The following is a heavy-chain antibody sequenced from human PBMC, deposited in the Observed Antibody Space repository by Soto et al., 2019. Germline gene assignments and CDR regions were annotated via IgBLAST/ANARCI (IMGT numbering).Heavy chain of an antibody. Sequence: GGSLRLSCAASGFTFSSYGMHWVRQAPGKGLEWVAVISYDGSNKYYADSVKGRFTISRDNSKNTLYLQMNSLRAEDTAVCCCAKDRGYQLLMSYFDYWGQGTLVTVSS. CDR3: AKDRGYQLLMSYFDY. D-gene: IGHD2-2*01. CDR2: ISYDGSNK. V-gene: IGHV3-30*18. CDR1: GFTFSSYG. J-gene: IGHJ4*02.